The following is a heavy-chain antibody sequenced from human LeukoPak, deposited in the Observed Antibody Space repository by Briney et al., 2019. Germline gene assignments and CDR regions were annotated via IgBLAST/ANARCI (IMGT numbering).Heavy chain of an antibody. CDR3: ATFEGALTTVTTGDAFDI. J-gene: IGHJ3*02. Sequence: ASVKVSCKVSGYTLTELSMHWVRQAPGKGLERMGGFDPEDGETIYAQKFQGRVTMTEDTSTDTAYMELSSLRSEDTAVYYCATFEGALTTVTTGDAFDIWGQGTMVTVSS. CDR2: FDPEDGET. CDR1: GYTLTELS. V-gene: IGHV1-24*01. D-gene: IGHD4-17*01.